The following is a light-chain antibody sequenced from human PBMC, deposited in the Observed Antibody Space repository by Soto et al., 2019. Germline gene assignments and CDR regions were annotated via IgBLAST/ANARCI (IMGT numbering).Light chain of an antibody. Sequence: DIQMTQSPSSLSASVGDRVTITCRASQSISTYLSWYQQKPGKAPNLLIYEASSLEGGVPSRFSGMGSRTEFTLTTSSLQPEDFATYYCEQRYTTPQVTFGGGTKVQIK. CDR3: EQRYTTPQVT. CDR2: EAS. CDR1: QSISTY. V-gene: IGKV1-39*01. J-gene: IGKJ4*01.